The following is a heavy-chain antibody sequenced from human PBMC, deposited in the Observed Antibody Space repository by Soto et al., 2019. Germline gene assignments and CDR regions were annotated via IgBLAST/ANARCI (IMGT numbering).Heavy chain of an antibody. V-gene: IGHV3-30-3*01. CDR3: ARDISGQYYYGMDV. CDR2: ISYDGSNK. CDR1: GFTFSSYA. J-gene: IGHJ6*02. Sequence: PVGSLRLSCAASGFTFSSYAMHWVRQAPGKGLEWVAVISYDGSNKYYADSVKGRFTISRDNSKNTLYLQMNSLRAEDTAVYYCARDISGQYYYGMDVWGQGTTVTVSS. D-gene: IGHD3-10*01.